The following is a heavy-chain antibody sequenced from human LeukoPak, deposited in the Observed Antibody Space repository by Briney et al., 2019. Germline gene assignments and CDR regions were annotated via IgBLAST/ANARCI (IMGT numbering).Heavy chain of an antibody. CDR2: ISDSGAGT. Sequence: PGGSLRLSCAASGFTFSSYNMNWVRQAPGKGLEWVSAISDSGAGTYYADSVKGRFTISRDNSKSTLYLQMNSLRAEDTAVYYCAKEYYYDKSGYYQQRDSWGQGTLVTVSS. V-gene: IGHV3-23*01. J-gene: IGHJ5*01. CDR3: AKEYYYDKSGYYQQRDS. D-gene: IGHD3-22*01. CDR1: GFTFSSYN.